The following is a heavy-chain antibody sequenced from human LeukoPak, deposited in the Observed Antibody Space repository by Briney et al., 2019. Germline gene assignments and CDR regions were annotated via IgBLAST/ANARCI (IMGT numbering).Heavy chain of an antibody. V-gene: IGHV3-15*01. Sequence: GSLRLSCAASGFTFTNAWMSWVRQAPGKGLEWVGRIKTKTDGGTTDYAAPVKGRFTISRDDSKNTLCLQMNSLKTEDTAVYSCTTAYSGTYPLVYWGQGNLVTVSS. J-gene: IGHJ4*02. CDR2: IKTKTDGGTT. CDR1: GFTFTNAW. D-gene: IGHD1-26*01. CDR3: TTAYSGTYPLVY.